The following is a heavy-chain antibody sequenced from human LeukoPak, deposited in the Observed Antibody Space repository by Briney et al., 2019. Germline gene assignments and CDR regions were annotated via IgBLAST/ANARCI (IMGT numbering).Heavy chain of an antibody. Sequence: GGSLRLSCAASGFTVSSNYMSWVRQAPGKGLEWVSVIYSGGSTYYADSVKGRFTISRDNSKNTLYLQMNSLRAEVTAVYYCARGRSTSVSYYYGMDVWGQGTTVTVSS. J-gene: IGHJ6*02. D-gene: IGHD2-2*01. CDR1: GFTVSSNY. CDR2: IYSGGST. V-gene: IGHV3-53*01. CDR3: ARGRSTSVSYYYGMDV.